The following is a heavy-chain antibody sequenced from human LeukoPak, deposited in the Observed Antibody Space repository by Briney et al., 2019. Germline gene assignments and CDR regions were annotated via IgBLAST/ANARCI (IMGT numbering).Heavy chain of an antibody. D-gene: IGHD2-2*01. CDR1: GGTFSSYA. CDR2: IIPIFGTA. J-gene: IGHJ3*02. Sequence: SVKVSCKASGGTFSSYAISWVRQAPGQGLEWMGGIIPIFGTANYAQKFQGRVTITTDESTSTAYMELSSLRSEDTAVYYCASGYCSSTSCYRTPLDIWGQGTMVTVSS. V-gene: IGHV1-69*05. CDR3: ASGYCSSTSCYRTPLDI.